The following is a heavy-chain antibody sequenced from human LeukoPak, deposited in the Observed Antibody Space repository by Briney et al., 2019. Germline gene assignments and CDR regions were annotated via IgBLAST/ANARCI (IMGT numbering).Heavy chain of an antibody. CDR1: GYTFTSYG. CDR3: ATGYSSSWYALFFDY. CDR2: ISAYNGNT. V-gene: IGHV1-18*01. J-gene: IGHJ4*02. Sequence: GASVKVSCKASGYTFTSYGISWVRQAPGQGLEWMGWISAYNGNTNYAQKLQGRVTMTTDTSTSTAYMELSSLRSEDTAVYYCATGYSSSWYALFFDYWGQGTLVTVSS. D-gene: IGHD6-13*01.